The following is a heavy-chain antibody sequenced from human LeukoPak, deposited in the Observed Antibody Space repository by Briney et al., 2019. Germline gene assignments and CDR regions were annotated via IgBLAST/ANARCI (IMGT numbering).Heavy chain of an antibody. Sequence: GASVKVSCKASGYTFTAYYVHWVRQAPGQGLEWVGWINPNSGGTTCAQKFQGRVTMTRDTPISTAYMELSSLTSDDTAVYYCARDSVMHDGMTSPPDYWGQGTLVTVSS. CDR1: GYTFTAYY. V-gene: IGHV1-2*02. CDR3: ARDSVMHDGMTSPPDY. D-gene: IGHD1-1*01. J-gene: IGHJ4*02. CDR2: INPNSGGT.